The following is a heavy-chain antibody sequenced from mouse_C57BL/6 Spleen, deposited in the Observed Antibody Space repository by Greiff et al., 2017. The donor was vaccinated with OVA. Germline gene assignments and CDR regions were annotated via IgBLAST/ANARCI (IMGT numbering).Heavy chain of an antibody. CDR3: ARSGTGVYFDY. Sequence: QVQLQQSGAELARPGALVKLSCKASGYTFTSYGISWVKQRTGQGLEWIGEIYPRSGNTYYNEKFKGKATLTADKSSSTACMELRSLTSEDSAVYFCARSGTGVYFDYWGQGTTLTVSS. CDR1: GYTFTSYG. V-gene: IGHV1-81*01. J-gene: IGHJ2*01. D-gene: IGHD3-3*01. CDR2: IYPRSGNT.